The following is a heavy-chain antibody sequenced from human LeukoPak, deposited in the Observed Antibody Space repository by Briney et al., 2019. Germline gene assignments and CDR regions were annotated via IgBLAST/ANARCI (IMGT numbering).Heavy chain of an antibody. V-gene: IGHV4-39*01. D-gene: IGHD2-15*01. J-gene: IGHJ4*02. CDR3: ARNPFGYCTGGSSSRDFDY. CDR2: IYNSGSM. Sequence: SETLSLTCSVSSESSSRGTDYWGWIRQPPGKGLEWIGTIYNSGSMYSNPSLKSRVTIFIDTSKNQISLKLSSVTAADTAVYYCARNPFGYCTGGSSSRDFDYWAQGTLVTVSS. CDR1: SESSSRGTDY.